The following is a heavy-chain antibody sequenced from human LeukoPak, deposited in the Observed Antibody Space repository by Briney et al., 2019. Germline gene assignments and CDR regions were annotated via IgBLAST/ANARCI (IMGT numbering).Heavy chain of an antibody. CDR3: ARGGPGTIVVVPAAEGTFDY. Sequence: PGGSLRLSCAASGFTFDDYGMSWVRQAPGKGLEWVSGINWNGGSTGYADSVKGRFTISRDNTKNPLYLQMNSLRAEDTALYYCARGGPGTIVVVPAAEGTFDYWGQGTLVTVSS. CDR2: INWNGGST. V-gene: IGHV3-20*04. D-gene: IGHD2-2*01. J-gene: IGHJ4*02. CDR1: GFTFDDYG.